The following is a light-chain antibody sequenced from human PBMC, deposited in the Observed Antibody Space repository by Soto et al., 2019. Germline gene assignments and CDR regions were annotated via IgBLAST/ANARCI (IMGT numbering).Light chain of an antibody. V-gene: IGKV3-20*01. CDR3: LQYGIPLWT. CDR2: AAS. CDR1: QSVTANY. J-gene: IGKJ1*01. Sequence: EIALTQSPGTLSLSPGERATLSCKASQSVTANYLAWYQQKPGQAPRLLIYAASIGATGIPDRFSGSGSGTDFLLTISRLEPEDFAVYYCLQYGIPLWTFGKGTKV.